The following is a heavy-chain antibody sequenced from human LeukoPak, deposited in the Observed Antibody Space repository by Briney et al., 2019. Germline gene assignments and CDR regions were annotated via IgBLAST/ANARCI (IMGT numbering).Heavy chain of an antibody. D-gene: IGHD3-9*01. CDR3: ASVILTGRRGGYYYYMDV. Sequence: PGGSLRLSCAASGFTFSSYEMNWVRQAPGKGLEWVSYISSSGSTIYYADSVKGRFTISRDNAKNSLYLQMNSLRAEDTAGYYWASVILTGRRGGYYYYMDVWGKGTTDTVSS. V-gene: IGHV3-48*03. J-gene: IGHJ6*03. CDR1: GFTFSSYE. CDR2: ISSSGSTI.